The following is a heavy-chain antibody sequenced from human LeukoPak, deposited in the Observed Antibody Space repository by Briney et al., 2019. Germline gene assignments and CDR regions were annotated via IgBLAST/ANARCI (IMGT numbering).Heavy chain of an antibody. D-gene: IGHD3-10*01. CDR2: IFYSGST. J-gene: IGHJ4*02. CDR3: ARGSLGELDSASYYHFDF. Sequence: SQTLSLTCAVSGGSISSGDYYWSWIRQPPGKGLEWIGYIFYSGSTSYNPSLKSRVTISVDTSKNQFSLKVSSVAAADTAVYYCARGSLGELDSASYYHFDFWGLGTLVTVSS. V-gene: IGHV4-30-4*01. CDR1: GGSISSGDYY.